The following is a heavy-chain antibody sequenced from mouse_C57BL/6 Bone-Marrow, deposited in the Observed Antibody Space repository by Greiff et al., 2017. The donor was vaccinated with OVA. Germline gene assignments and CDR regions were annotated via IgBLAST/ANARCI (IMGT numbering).Heavy chain of an antibody. J-gene: IGHJ1*03. CDR1: GFNIKDDY. CDR2: IDPENGDT. V-gene: IGHV14-4*01. CDR3: IYYCGPWYFDD. D-gene: IGHD1-1*01. Sequence: VQLQQSGAELVRPGASVKLSCTASGFNIKDDYMHWVKQRPEQGLEWIGWIDPENGDTEYASKFQGKATITADTSSNTAYLQLSSLTSEDTAVYYCIYYCGPWYFDDWGTGTTVTVSS.